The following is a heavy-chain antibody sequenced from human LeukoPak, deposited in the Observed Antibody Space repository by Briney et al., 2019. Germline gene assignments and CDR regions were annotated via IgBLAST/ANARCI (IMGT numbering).Heavy chain of an antibody. V-gene: IGHV3-23*01. Sequence: GGSLRPACAASAFTFSNYAMSWVRQAPGKGLEWVSDISGSGSSTYYADSVKCRFTISRDNSKNTLYLQMNSLRVEDTAVYYCAKTYGGYYYYMDVWGKG. CDR1: AFTFSNYA. J-gene: IGHJ6*03. CDR3: AKTYGGYYYYMDV. D-gene: IGHD3-10*01. CDR2: ISGSGSST.